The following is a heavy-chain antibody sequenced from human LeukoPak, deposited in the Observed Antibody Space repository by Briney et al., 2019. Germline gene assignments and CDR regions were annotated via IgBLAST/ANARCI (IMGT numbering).Heavy chain of an antibody. D-gene: IGHD2-2*01. Sequence: ASVKVSCKASGGTFSSYAISWVRQAPGQGIEWMGRITPNSGGTNYAQKFQGRVTMTRHTSISTAYMELSRLRSDDTAVYCCARVPRYCSSTSCANFDYWGQGTLVTVSS. CDR2: ITPNSGGT. J-gene: IGHJ4*02. V-gene: IGHV1-2*06. CDR1: GGTFSSYA. CDR3: ARVPRYCSSTSCANFDY.